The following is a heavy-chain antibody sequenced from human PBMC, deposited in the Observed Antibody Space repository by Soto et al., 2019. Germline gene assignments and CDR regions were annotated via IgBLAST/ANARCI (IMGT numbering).Heavy chain of an antibody. CDR1: GGSISSGDYY. V-gene: IGHV4-31*03. J-gene: IGHJ5*02. CDR2: IYHSGST. Sequence: QVQLQESGPGLVKPSQTLSLTCTVSGGSISSGDYYWSWIRQHPGKGLEWNGYIYHSGSTYYNPSLKSRVTTSVDTSKNQFSLKLSSVTAADTAVYYCARWWSGSRQGFDPWGQGTLVTVSS. CDR3: ARWWSGSRQGFDP. D-gene: IGHD3-3*01.